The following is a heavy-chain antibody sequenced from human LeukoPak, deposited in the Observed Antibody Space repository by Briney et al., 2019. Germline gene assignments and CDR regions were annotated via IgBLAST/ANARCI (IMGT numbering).Heavy chain of an antibody. CDR3: ARMTYDPHGVDV. CDR2: IDNTEST. CDR1: GGPISTYY. Sequence: SETLSLTCTVSGGPISTYYWSWFRQFPGKGLEWIGYIDNTESTNYNPSLKSRITISVDKSKNQFSLKLSSVTAADTAVYYCARMTYDPHGVDVWGKGTTVTVSS. V-gene: IGHV4-59*01. J-gene: IGHJ6*04. D-gene: IGHD5-12*01.